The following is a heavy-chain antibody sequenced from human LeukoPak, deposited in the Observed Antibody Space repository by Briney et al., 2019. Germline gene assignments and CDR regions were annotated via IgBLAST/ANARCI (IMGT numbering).Heavy chain of an antibody. J-gene: IGHJ4*02. D-gene: IGHD5-12*01. V-gene: IGHV1-69*04. Sequence: ASVKVSCKASGGTFSSYAISWVRQAPGQGLEWMGRIIPILGIANYAQKFQGRVTITADKSTSTAYMELSSLRSEDTAVYYCARDKSGYNSWGLWFDYWGQGTLVTVSS. CDR1: GGTFSSYA. CDR3: ARDKSGYNSWGLWFDY. CDR2: IIPILGIA.